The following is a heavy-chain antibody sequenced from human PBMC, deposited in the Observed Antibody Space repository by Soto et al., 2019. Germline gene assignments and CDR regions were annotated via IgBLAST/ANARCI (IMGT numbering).Heavy chain of an antibody. CDR2: ISGTGST. D-gene: IGHD6-13*01. Sequence: EVQLLESGGGLVQPGESLRLSCAASGFSFSLYAMTWVRQAPGKGLEWVSTISGTGSTYYADSVKGRFTISRDNSKATVYLQMNNLRADDTAVYYCAKRDGAAAAGIDYWGQGTLVTVSS. V-gene: IGHV3-23*01. CDR1: GFSFSLYA. CDR3: AKRDGAAAAGIDY. J-gene: IGHJ4*02.